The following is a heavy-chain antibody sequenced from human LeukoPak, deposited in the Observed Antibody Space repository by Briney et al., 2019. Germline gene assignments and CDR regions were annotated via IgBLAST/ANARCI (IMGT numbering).Heavy chain of an antibody. D-gene: IGHD3/OR15-3a*01. J-gene: IGHJ6*02. V-gene: IGHV3-30*18. CDR1: GLTFSAYA. CDR3: AKERFGTGYSYYYYNAMDV. CDR2: ISDDGSQK. Sequence: HPGGSLRLSCAASGLTFSAYAMDWVRQAPGKGLEWVAVISDDGSQKYYSESVKGRFTISRDNSKNTVFLQMNSLRAEDTAVYYCAKERFGTGYSYYYYNAMDVWGHGTTVTVSS.